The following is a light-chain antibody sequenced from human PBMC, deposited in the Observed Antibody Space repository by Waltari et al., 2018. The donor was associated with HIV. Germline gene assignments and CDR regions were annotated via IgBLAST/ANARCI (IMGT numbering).Light chain of an antibody. V-gene: IGKV1-39*01. Sequence: DIQVTQSPSSLSASVGDRVTITCRTCQNVGADLNWYQQKPGKAPNHLIYAANILQGGVPSRFSGGGSGTVFTLTISSLQPEDFASYYCQQSDDIPYTFGQGTKLEIK. CDR3: QQSDDIPYT. CDR2: AAN. J-gene: IGKJ2*01. CDR1: QNVGAD.